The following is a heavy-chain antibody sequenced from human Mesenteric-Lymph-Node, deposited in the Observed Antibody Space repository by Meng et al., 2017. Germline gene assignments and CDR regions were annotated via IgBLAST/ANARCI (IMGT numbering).Heavy chain of an antibody. Sequence: ASVKVSCKASGYTFSTYYMHWVRQAPGQGLEWMGWINPNSGGTNYAQKFQGRVTMTRDTSMSTVYMELSGLTSDDTAVYYCARDRQEVAAFTLSYFDYWGQGTLVTVSS. V-gene: IGHV1-2*02. CDR2: INPNSGGT. CDR1: GYTFSTYY. D-gene: IGHD6-19*01. CDR3: ARDRQEVAAFTLSYFDY. J-gene: IGHJ4*02.